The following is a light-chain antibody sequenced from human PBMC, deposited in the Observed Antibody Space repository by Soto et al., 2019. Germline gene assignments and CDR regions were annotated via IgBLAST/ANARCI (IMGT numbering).Light chain of an antibody. J-gene: IGKJ3*01. CDR2: RAS. CDR1: QSIATW. Sequence: DIQMTQSPSTLSASVGDRVTITCRASQSIATWLAWYQQKPGKAPKLLIYRASSLESGVPSRFSGSGSGTQFTLTISSLQPDDFSTYYCQRFDTYSVTFGPGTKVDI. V-gene: IGKV1-5*03. CDR3: QRFDTYSVT.